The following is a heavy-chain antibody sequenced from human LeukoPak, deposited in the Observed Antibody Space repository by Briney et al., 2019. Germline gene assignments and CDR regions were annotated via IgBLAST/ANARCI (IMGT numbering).Heavy chain of an antibody. CDR2: IYYSGSA. CDR1: GGSISSYY. V-gene: IGHV4-59*01. J-gene: IGHJ4*02. D-gene: IGHD6-19*01. CDR3: ARGLYSSGWALFDY. Sequence: SETLSLTCSVSGGSISSYYWSWIRQPPGKGLDWIGYIYYSGSANYNPSLKSRVTISVDTSKNQSSLKLSSVTAADTAVYYCARGLYSSGWALFDYWGQGTLVTVSS.